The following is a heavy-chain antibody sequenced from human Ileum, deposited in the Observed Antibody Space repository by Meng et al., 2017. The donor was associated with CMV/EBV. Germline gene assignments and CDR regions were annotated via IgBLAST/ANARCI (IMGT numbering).Heavy chain of an antibody. V-gene: IGHV4-34*01. CDR3: ARGPSLAYCGGDCYPIDY. D-gene: IGHD2-21*01. CDR1: GSFSGYY. Sequence: GSFSGYYWSWIRQPPGKGLEWIGEINHSGSTNYNPSLKSRVTISVDTSKNQFSLKLSSVTAADTAVYYCARGPSLAYCGGDCYPIDYWGQGTLVTVSS. J-gene: IGHJ4*02. CDR2: INHSGST.